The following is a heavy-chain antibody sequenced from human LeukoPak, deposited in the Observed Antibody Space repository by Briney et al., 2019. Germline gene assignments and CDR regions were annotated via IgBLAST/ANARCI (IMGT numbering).Heavy chain of an antibody. Sequence: GESVKISCKGSGYSFTSYWIGWVRQMPGKGLEWMGIIFPRDSNTRYSPSFQGQDTISADKSISTAYLQWSSLKASDTAMYYCAVPSPSPTSSDYWGQGTLVTVSS. CDR2: IFPRDSNT. CDR1: GYSFTSYW. V-gene: IGHV5-51*01. D-gene: IGHD2-2*01. J-gene: IGHJ4*02. CDR3: AVPSPSPTSSDY.